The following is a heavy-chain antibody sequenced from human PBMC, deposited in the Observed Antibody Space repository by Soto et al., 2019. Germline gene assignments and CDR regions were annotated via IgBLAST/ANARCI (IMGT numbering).Heavy chain of an antibody. V-gene: IGHV4-31*03. J-gene: IGHJ4*02. Sequence: SETLSLTCTVSGGSIDNNGYSWTWIRQRPGGGLEWLGSNNYRADTYYTPSLRSRITISLDTSQNQFSLWLTSVTAADTGIYPCARGGSGWKALNYFDSWGQGILVTVSS. CDR1: GGSIDNNGYS. CDR3: ARGGSGWKALNYFDS. CDR2: NNYRADT. D-gene: IGHD6-19*01.